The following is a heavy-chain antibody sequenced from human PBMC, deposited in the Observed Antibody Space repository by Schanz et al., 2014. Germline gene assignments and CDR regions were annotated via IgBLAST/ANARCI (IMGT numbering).Heavy chain of an antibody. CDR1: GFSFTTYA. J-gene: IGHJ4*02. Sequence: EVQLVESGGGLVKPGGSLRLSCASSGFSFTTYAMSWVRQAPGKGLEWVSYVSRSTPDIYYADSVKGRFTISRDSAENSLYLQMNSLRAEDTAVYYCARAGYCTSVSCSLFVSDYWGQGTLVTVSS. V-gene: IGHV3-21*04. CDR3: ARAGYCTSVSCSLFVSDY. CDR2: VSRSTPDI. D-gene: IGHD2-2*03.